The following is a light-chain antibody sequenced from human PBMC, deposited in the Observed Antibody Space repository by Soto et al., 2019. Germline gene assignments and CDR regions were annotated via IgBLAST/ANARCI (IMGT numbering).Light chain of an antibody. CDR2: WAS. V-gene: IGKV4-1*01. Sequence: DIVMTHSPEYFAGSLRERATINCNASQSVVYTPNAKNYLAWYQQKQGQPPRLIIYWASYREPGVPDRFSGSGYGTDFTLTISSLQAEDVAVYYCQQYHRTRLTFGGGTKVDIK. J-gene: IGKJ4*01. CDR1: QSVVYTPNAKNY. CDR3: QQYHRTRLT.